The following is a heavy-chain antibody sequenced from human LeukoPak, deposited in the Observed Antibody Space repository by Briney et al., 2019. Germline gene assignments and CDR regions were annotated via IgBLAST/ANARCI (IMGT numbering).Heavy chain of an antibody. CDR1: GGSISSYY. D-gene: IGHD6-13*01. V-gene: IGHV4-34*01. CDR3: ARHWTPLYSSSWGNFDY. CDR2: INHSGST. J-gene: IGHJ4*02. Sequence: SETLSLTCTVSGGSISSYYWSWIRQPAGKGLEWIGEINHSGSTNYNPSLKSRVTISVDTSKNQFSLKLSSVTAADTAVYYCARHWTPLYSSSWGNFDYWGQGTLVTVSS.